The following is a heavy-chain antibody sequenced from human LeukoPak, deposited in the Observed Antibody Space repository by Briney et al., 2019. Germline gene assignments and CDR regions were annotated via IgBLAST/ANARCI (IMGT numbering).Heavy chain of an antibody. V-gene: IGHV3-7*05. CDR3: VAGWGWLPDY. Sequence: PGGSLRLSCAASGFSFSDCWMNWVRQAPGKGLEWVGNIKKDGSEKYYLDSVKGRFTISRDNAKNSLYLQMNSLSAEDMALYYCVAGWGWLPDYWGRGTLVTVSS. CDR1: GFSFSDCW. CDR2: IKKDGSEK. D-gene: IGHD3-16*01. J-gene: IGHJ4*02.